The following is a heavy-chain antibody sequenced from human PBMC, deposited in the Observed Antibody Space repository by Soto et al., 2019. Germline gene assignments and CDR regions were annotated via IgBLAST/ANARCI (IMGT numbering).Heavy chain of an antibody. CDR3: ARPRPADYERRGGGVHFDY. CDR2: ISAYNGNT. V-gene: IGHV1-18*01. Sequence: QVQLVQSGAEVKKPGASVKVSCKASGYTFTSYGISWVRQAPGQGLEWMGWISAYNGNTNYAQKLQGRVTMTTDTPTGTAYMGRRSLRSDDTAGYYWARPRPADYERRGGGVHFDYWGQGTLVTVSS. D-gene: IGHD3-22*01. CDR1: GYTFTSYG. J-gene: IGHJ4*02.